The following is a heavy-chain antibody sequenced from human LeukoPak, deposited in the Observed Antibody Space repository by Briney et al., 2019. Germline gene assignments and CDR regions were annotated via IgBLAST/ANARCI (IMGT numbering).Heavy chain of an antibody. CDR2: ISGSGGCT. Sequence: GGSLRLSCAASGFTFSNYWMHWVRQAPGKGLEWVSAISGSGGCTYYADSVKGRFTISRDNSKNTLYLQMNSLRAEDTAVYYCAKDVDHTVRGDHWGQGTLVTVSS. J-gene: IGHJ4*02. D-gene: IGHD4-11*01. V-gene: IGHV3-23*01. CDR3: AKDVDHTVRGDH. CDR1: GFTFSNYW.